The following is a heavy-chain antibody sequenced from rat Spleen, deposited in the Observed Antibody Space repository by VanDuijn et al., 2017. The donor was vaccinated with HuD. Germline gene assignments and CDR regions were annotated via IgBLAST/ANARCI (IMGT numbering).Heavy chain of an antibody. J-gene: IGHJ1*01. Sequence: EVQLVESGGGLVQPGNSLKLSCAASGFTFSDYAMAWVRQAPKKGLEWVATINYDGSSTYFRDSVKGRFTISRDNAKTTLYLQMDSLRSEDTATYYCARHPQLGVFWYFDFWGPGTMVTVSS. D-gene: IGHD5-1*01. CDR3: ARHPQLGVFWYFDF. CDR1: GFTFSDYA. CDR2: INYDGSST. V-gene: IGHV5-17*01.